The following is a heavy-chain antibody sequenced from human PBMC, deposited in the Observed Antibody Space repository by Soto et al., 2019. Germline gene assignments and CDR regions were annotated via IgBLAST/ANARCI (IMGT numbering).Heavy chain of an antibody. J-gene: IGHJ4*02. V-gene: IGHV3-66*01. CDR1: GFTVSNNY. CDR3: ARAGTYIWV. CDR2: IYSGGAT. Sequence: EVQLVESGGGLVQPGGSLSLSCAASGFTVSNNYMRWVRQAPGKGLEWVSLIYSGGATYYAETVKGRFTISRDNSKNTLYIHMNRLRAEDTAVYYGARAGTYIWVGGQGNRVTVSS. D-gene: IGHD2-15*01.